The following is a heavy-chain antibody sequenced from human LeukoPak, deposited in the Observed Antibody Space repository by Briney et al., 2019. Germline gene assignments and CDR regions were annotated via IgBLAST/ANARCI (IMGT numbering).Heavy chain of an antibody. CDR1: GFTFDNYA. Sequence: GTSLRLSCAASGFTFDNYAMYWVRQAPGKGLGWVALISNDGTNKYYADSVKGRFTMSRDNSKSTVYLQVNSLRAEDTAVYYCAVGLTIWGQGTMVTVSS. D-gene: IGHD1-26*01. V-gene: IGHV3-30-3*01. J-gene: IGHJ3*02. CDR3: AVGLTI. CDR2: ISNDGTNK.